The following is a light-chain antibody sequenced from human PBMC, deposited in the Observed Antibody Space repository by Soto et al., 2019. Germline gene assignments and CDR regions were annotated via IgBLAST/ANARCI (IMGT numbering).Light chain of an antibody. CDR2: LSSDGSH. Sequence: QLVLTQSPSASASLGASVKLTCTLSSGHSSYAIAWHQQQPEKGPRYLMKLSSDGSHSKGDGIPARFSGSSSGAERYLTISGLQSEDEADYYCQTWDTGAMVVFGGGTKLTVL. CDR3: QTWDTGAMVV. CDR1: SGHSSYA. J-gene: IGLJ2*01. V-gene: IGLV4-69*01.